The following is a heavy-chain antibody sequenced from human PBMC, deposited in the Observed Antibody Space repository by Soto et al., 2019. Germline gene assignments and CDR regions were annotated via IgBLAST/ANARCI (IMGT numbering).Heavy chain of an antibody. CDR1: GFTFSSYG. Sequence: GGSLRLSCAASGFTFSSYGMHWVRQAPGRGLEWVTGILYDGSDKYYADSVKGRFTISRENSKNTLYLQMNSLRTEDSAVYYCAKAGGGFGDFVHHWGQGTPVTVSS. CDR3: AKAGGGFGDFVHH. J-gene: IGHJ4*02. D-gene: IGHD3-10*01. CDR2: ILYDGSDK. V-gene: IGHV3-30*18.